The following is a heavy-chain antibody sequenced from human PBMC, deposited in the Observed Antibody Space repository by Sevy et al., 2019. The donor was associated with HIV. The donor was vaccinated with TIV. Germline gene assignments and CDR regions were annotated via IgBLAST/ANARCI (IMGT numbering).Heavy chain of an antibody. D-gene: IGHD3-22*01. CDR3: GKGGGGHYDPDEIGYYFYYYNMDV. J-gene: IGHJ6*03. CDR2: ISGSGTRT. Sequence: GGSLRLSCAVSGFSFDSYGMTWVRQAPGKGLEWVSGISGSGTRTYYADSVKGRFIISRDNSKNTLYLQKNSLRSEGTAIYYCGKGGGGHYDPDEIGYYFYYYNMDVWGKGTTVTVSS. V-gene: IGHV3-23*01. CDR1: GFSFDSYG.